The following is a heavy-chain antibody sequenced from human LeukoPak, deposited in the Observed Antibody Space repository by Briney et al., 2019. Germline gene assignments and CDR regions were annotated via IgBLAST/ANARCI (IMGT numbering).Heavy chain of an antibody. D-gene: IGHD3-10*01. Sequence: GGSLRLSCAASGFTFSSYEMNWVRQAPGKGLEWVSYITYSGSTGYYAGSVKGRFTISRDNAKNSLYLQMNSLSAEDTAVYYCARALGCYYGMDVWGQGTTVTVSS. CDR3: ARALGCYYGMDV. J-gene: IGHJ6*02. CDR1: GFTFSSYE. V-gene: IGHV3-48*03. CDR2: ITYSGSTG.